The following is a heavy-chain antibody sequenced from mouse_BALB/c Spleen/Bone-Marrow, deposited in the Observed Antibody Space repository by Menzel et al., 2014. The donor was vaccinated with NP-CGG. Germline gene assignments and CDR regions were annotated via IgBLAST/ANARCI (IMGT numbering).Heavy chain of an antibody. J-gene: IGHJ3*01. Sequence: VQLQQSGAELARPGASVKMSCKASGYTFTSYTMHWVKQRPGQGLEWIGYINPSSGYTNYNQKFKDKATLTADKSSSAAYMELSSLTSEDSVVYYCAKSYYDYDRAWFAYWGQGTLVTVSA. D-gene: IGHD2-4*01. CDR2: INPSSGYT. CDR3: AKSYYDYDRAWFAY. CDR1: GYTFTSYT. V-gene: IGHV1-4*01.